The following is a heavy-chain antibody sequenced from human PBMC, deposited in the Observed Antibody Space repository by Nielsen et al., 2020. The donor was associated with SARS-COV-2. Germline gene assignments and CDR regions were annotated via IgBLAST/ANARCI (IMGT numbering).Heavy chain of an antibody. CDR1: GYSFTRYW. CDR2: IDPSDSSI. CDR3: ASPAGYGDSFSFEY. V-gene: IGHV5-10-1*01. D-gene: IGHD2-21*01. Sequence: GESLKISCKGSGYSFTRYWIGWVRQMPGKGLEWVGRIDPSDSSINYSPSFQGLVTISADKSISTVYLQWGSLKASDTGMYYCASPAGYGDSFSFEYWGQGTLVTVPS. J-gene: IGHJ4*02.